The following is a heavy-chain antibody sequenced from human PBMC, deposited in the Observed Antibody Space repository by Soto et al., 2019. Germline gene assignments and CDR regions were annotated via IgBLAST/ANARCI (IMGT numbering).Heavy chain of an antibody. CDR3: MNSLKTEDTAVYYCVRIKLGSLKTFDY. J-gene: IGHJ4*02. V-gene: IGHV1-18*01. D-gene: IGHD3-10*02. Sequence: ASVKVSCKASGYTFTSYGISWVRQAPGQGLEWMGWISAYNGNTNYAQKLQGRVTMTTEYAASVKGRFTISRDDSKNSLYLHMNSLKTEDTAVYYCVRIKLGSLKTFDYWGQGTLVTVSS. CDR2: ISAYNGNT. CDR1: GYTFTSYG.